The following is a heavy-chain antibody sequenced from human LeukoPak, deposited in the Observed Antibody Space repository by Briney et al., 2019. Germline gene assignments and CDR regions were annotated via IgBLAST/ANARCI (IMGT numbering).Heavy chain of an antibody. D-gene: IGHD1-7*01. CDR1: GFTFSNYW. Sequence: SGGSLRLSCEGSGFTFSNYWMGWVRQAPGKGLQWVANIKTDGSEKYYVDSVKGRFTISRDNAKNSLYLQMNSLRAEDTALYYCAKDIDWNLGFDYWGQGTLVTVSS. J-gene: IGHJ4*02. V-gene: IGHV3-7*03. CDR3: AKDIDWNLGFDY. CDR2: IKTDGSEK.